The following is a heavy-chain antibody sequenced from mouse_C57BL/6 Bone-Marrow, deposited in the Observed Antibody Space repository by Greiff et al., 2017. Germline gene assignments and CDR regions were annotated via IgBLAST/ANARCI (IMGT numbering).Heavy chain of an antibody. CDR3: ARGWGDYDGFAY. Sequence: QVQLQQSGAELVKPGASVKLSCKASGYTFTSYWMQWVKQRPGQGLEWIGEIDPSDSYTNYNQKFKGKATLTVDTSSSTAYMQLSSLTSEDSAVYYCARGWGDYDGFAYWGQGTLVTVSA. D-gene: IGHD2-4*01. CDR2: IDPSDSYT. V-gene: IGHV1-50*01. CDR1: GYTFTSYW. J-gene: IGHJ3*01.